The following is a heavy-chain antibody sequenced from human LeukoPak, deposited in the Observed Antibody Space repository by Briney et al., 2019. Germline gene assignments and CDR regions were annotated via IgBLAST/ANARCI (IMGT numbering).Heavy chain of an antibody. CDR2: ISAYNGNT. J-gene: IGHJ4*02. D-gene: IGHD6-19*01. CDR1: GYTFTSYD. Sequence: GASVKVSCKASGYTFTSYDINWVRQATGQGPEWMGWISAYNGNTNYAQKFQGRVTMTTDTSTSTAYMELRSLRSDDTAVYYCAREAVAGAFLEYWGQGTLVTVSS. V-gene: IGHV1-18*01. CDR3: AREAVAGAFLEY.